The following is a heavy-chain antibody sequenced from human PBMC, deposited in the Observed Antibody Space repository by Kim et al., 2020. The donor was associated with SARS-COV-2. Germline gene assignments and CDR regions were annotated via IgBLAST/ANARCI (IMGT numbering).Heavy chain of an antibody. V-gene: IGHV3-21*01. CDR1: GFTFSSYS. D-gene: IGHD3-3*01. J-gene: IGHJ6*02. Sequence: GGSLRLSCAASGFTFSSYSMNWVRQAPGKGLEWVSSISSSSSYIYYADSVKGRFTISRDNAKNSLYLQMNSLRAEDTAVYYCARGPAPTIFGVVINYYGMDVWGQGTTVTVSS. CDR2: ISSSSSYI. CDR3: ARGPAPTIFGVVINYYGMDV.